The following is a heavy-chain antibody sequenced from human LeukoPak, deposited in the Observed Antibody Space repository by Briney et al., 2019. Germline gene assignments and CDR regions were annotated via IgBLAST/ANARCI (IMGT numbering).Heavy chain of an antibody. J-gene: IGHJ4*02. CDR1: GGTFSSYA. D-gene: IGHD3-22*01. CDR3: VRDFDTSGPQKDYFDF. V-gene: IGHV1-69*06. CDR2: IIAMFDTA. Sequence: SVSVSCKAFGGTFSSYALSWVRQAPGRGLEWMGRIIAMFDTADYTQRFKDRLTFTADKSTGTAYMELNSLRSDDTATYYCVRDFDTSGPQKDYFDFWGQGTLVIVSS.